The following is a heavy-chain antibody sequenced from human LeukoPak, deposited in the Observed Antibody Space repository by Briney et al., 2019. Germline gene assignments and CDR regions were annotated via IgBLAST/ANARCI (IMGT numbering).Heavy chain of an antibody. D-gene: IGHD2-15*01. CDR1: RFTFTDYG. J-gene: IGHJ4*02. CDR2: IWYDGSGK. Sequence: GGSLRLSCAASRFTFTDYGMHWVRQPPGQGLEWVALIWYDGSGKYYADSVKGRFTISRDNSKNTLYLQMNSLRAEDTAVYYCARDWCGGGSCYYFDHWGQGTLVTVSS. V-gene: IGHV3-33*01. CDR3: ARDWCGGGSCYYFDH.